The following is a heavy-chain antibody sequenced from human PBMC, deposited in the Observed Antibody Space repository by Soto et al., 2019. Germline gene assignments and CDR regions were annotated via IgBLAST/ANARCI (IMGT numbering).Heavy chain of an antibody. D-gene: IGHD3-10*01. CDR1: GYTFTSYD. J-gene: IGHJ6*03. Sequence: ASVKVSCKASGYTFTSYDINWVRQATGQGLEWMGWMNPNSGNTGYAQKFRGRVTMTRNTSISTAYMELSSLRSEDTAVYYCARVAGYGSGSYYRGYYYYYMDVWGKGTTVTVSS. V-gene: IGHV1-8*01. CDR2: MNPNSGNT. CDR3: ARVAGYGSGSYYRGYYYYYMDV.